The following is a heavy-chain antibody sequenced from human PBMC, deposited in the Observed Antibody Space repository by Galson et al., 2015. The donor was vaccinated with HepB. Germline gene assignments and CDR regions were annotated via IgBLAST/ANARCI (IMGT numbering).Heavy chain of an antibody. CDR2: INHSGST. CDR3: ARGTAMDYDAFDI. D-gene: IGHD5-18*01. V-gene: IGHV4-34*01. Sequence: ETLSLTCAVYGGSFSGYYWSWIRQPPGKGLEWIGEINHSGSTNYNPSLKSRVTISVDTSKNQFSLQLSSVTAADTAVYYCARGTAMDYDAFDIWGQGTMVTVSS. J-gene: IGHJ3*02. CDR1: GGSFSGYY.